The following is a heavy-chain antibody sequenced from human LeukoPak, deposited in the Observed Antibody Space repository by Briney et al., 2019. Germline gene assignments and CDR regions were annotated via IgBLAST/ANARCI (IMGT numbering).Heavy chain of an antibody. D-gene: IGHD1-14*01. CDR2: IGGSSSSI. Sequence: GGSPRLSCAASGFTFSTYPMNWVRQAPGKGLEWVSSIGGSSSSIYYADSLKGRFTISRDNAKNSLYLQMNSLRAEDTAVYYCAREESEGFDYWGQGTLVTVSS. J-gene: IGHJ4*02. CDR3: AREESEGFDY. V-gene: IGHV3-21*01. CDR1: GFTFSTYP.